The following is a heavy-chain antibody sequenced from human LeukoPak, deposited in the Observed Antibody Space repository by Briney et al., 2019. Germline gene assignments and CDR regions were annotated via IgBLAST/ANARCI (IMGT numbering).Heavy chain of an antibody. V-gene: IGHV4-59*12. CDR2: VSYSGST. J-gene: IGHJ4*02. CDR3: ARDRRPYGGNYYFDY. D-gene: IGHD1-26*01. CDR1: GGSISSYY. Sequence: SETLSLTCTVSGGSISSYYWSWVRQPPGKGLEWIGYVSYSGSTDYNPSLKSRVIISIDTSKNQFSMKLSSVTAADTAVYYCARDRRPYGGNYYFDYWGQGTLVTVSS.